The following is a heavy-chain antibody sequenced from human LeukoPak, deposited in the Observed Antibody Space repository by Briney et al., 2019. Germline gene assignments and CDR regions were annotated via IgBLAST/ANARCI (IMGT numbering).Heavy chain of an antibody. Sequence: GGSLRLSCAASGFTVSSNYMSWVRQAPGKGLEWVSIIYSSGRAFYADSVKGRFTISGDSSKNTLDLQMNSLRVEDTALYYCARDPPAGWYFDLWGRGTLVTVSS. V-gene: IGHV3-53*01. CDR3: ARDPPAGWYFDL. J-gene: IGHJ2*01. CDR2: IYSSGRA. CDR1: GFTVSSNY.